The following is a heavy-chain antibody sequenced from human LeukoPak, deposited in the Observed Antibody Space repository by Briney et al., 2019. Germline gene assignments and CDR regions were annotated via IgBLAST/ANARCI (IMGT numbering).Heavy chain of an antibody. Sequence: ASVKVSCKASGYTFTSYGISWVRQAPGQGLEWMGWISAYNGNTNYAQKLQGRVTMTTDTSTSTAYMELRSLRSDDTAVYYCASHPTGYSSSLFDYWGQGTLVTVSS. CDR2: ISAYNGNT. D-gene: IGHD6-6*01. V-gene: IGHV1-18*01. J-gene: IGHJ4*02. CDR3: ASHPTGYSSSLFDY. CDR1: GYTFTSYG.